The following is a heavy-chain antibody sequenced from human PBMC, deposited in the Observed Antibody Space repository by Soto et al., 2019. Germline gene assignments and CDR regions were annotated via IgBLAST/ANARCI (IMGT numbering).Heavy chain of an antibody. CDR3: ARDKDWAFDY. CDR2: IFVTSATI. CDR1: GFTFSSYS. Sequence: GGSLRLSCLPSGFTFSSYSMVWVRQAPGKGLEWVSYIFVTSATIYYADSVKGRFTVSRDNAQNSLFLLMNSLRAEDTAVYYCARDKDWAFDYWGQGTLVTGS. D-gene: IGHD3-9*01. J-gene: IGHJ4*02. V-gene: IGHV3-48*04.